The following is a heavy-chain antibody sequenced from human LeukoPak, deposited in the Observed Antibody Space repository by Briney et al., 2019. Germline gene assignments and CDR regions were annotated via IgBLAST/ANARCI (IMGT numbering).Heavy chain of an antibody. CDR2: ISYDGSNK. D-gene: IGHD2-2*01. CDR1: GFTFSSYG. V-gene: IGHV3-30*03. J-gene: IGHJ4*02. CDR3: ARVLRYQLPPDF. Sequence: PGRSLRLSCAASGFTFSSYGMHWVRQAPGKGLEWVAVISYDGSNKYYVDSVKGRFTISRDSSKNTLYLQMNSLRVEDTAVYYCARVLRYQLPPDFWGQGTLVTVSS.